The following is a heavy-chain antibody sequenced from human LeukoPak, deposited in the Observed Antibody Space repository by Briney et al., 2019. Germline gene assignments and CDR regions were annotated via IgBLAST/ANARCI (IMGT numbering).Heavy chain of an antibody. CDR1: GGTFSSYA. CDR2: IIPIFGTA. J-gene: IGHJ4*02. CDR3: AGSRQGDYDILTGYTN. V-gene: IGHV1-69*01. D-gene: IGHD3-9*01. Sequence: SVKVSCKASGGTFSSYAISWVRQAPGQGFEWMGGIIPIFGTANYAQKFQGRVTITADESTSTAYMELSSLRSEDTAVYYCAGSRQGDYDILTGYTNWGQGTLVTVSS.